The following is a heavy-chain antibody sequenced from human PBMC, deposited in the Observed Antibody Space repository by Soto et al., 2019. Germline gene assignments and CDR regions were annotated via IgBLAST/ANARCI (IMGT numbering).Heavy chain of an antibody. CDR3: ARGTWVRSSFDI. J-gene: IGHJ3*02. V-gene: IGHV4-34*01. D-gene: IGHD3-10*01. CDR1: GGSFSLYY. Sequence: SETLSLTCAVYGGSFSLYYLSWNRQPPGKGLEWIGEINHSGSTNYNPSLKSRVTISVDRSKNQFSLKLSSVTAADTAVYYCARGTWVRSSFDIWGQGTMVTVSS. CDR2: INHSGST.